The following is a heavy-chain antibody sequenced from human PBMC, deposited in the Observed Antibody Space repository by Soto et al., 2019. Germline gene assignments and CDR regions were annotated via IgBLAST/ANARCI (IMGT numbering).Heavy chain of an antibody. Sequence: KSSETLSLTCAVSGGSISSGGYSWSWIRQPPGKGLEWIGYIYHSGSTYYNPSLKSRVTISVDRSKNQFSLKLSSVTAADTAVYYCARRDYGDGRGFDPWGQGTLVTVSS. V-gene: IGHV4-30-2*01. CDR1: GGSISSGGYS. J-gene: IGHJ5*02. CDR3: ARRDYGDGRGFDP. D-gene: IGHD4-17*01. CDR2: IYHSGST.